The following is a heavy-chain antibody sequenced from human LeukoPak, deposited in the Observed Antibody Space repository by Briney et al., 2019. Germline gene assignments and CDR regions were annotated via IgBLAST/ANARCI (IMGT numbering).Heavy chain of an antibody. J-gene: IGHJ4*02. Sequence: GGSLKLSCAASGFTFSGSAMHWVRQASGKGLEWVGRIRSKANGYATAYAASVKGRFTISRDDSKNTAYLQMNSLKTEDTAVYYCTRLVQSVTDYWGQGTLVTVSS. CDR1: GFTFSGSA. V-gene: IGHV3-73*01. CDR3: TRLVQSVTDY. CDR2: IRSKANGYAT. D-gene: IGHD4-17*01.